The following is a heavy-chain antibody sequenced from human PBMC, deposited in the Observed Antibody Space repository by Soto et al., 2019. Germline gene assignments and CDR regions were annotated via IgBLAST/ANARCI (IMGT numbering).Heavy chain of an antibody. CDR3: AKATGTGGGAFDI. J-gene: IGHJ3*02. Sequence: PXGSLSLSCPAAGFSSSSYDMTWVRQAPGKGLEWVSTILVAGSTHYPDSVKGRFAISRDISKNTVVLQMNSLTAGDTAVYYCAKATGTGGGAFDICGHGPVVTVSS. CDR2: ILVAGST. V-gene: IGHV3-23*01. D-gene: IGHD2-8*02. CDR1: GFSSSSYD.